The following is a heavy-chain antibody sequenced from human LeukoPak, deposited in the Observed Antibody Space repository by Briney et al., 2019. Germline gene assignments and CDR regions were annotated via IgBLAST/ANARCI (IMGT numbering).Heavy chain of an antibody. CDR3: ARGRDSSSWYFGQFLSSGTFDY. CDR1: GYTFTSYA. D-gene: IGHD6-13*01. CDR2: INTNTGNP. J-gene: IGHJ4*02. Sequence: GASVKVSCKASGYTFTSYAMNWVRQAPGQGLEWMGWINTNTGNPTYAQGFTGRFVFSLDTSVSTAYLQISSLKAEDTAVYYCARGRDSSSWYFGQFLSSGTFDYWGQGTLVTVSS. V-gene: IGHV7-4-1*02.